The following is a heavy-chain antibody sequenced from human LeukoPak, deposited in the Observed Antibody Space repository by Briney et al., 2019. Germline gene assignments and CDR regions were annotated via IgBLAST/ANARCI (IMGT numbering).Heavy chain of an antibody. CDR3: AREEKDYYDSSGYSDAFDI. J-gene: IGHJ3*02. CDR2: ILYSGST. V-gene: IGHV4-39*07. D-gene: IGHD3-22*01. Sequence: SETLSLNCTVSGGSISSSSYYWGWIRQPPGKGLEWIGNILYSGSTSYNPSLKSRVAILIDTSQNQFSLKLSSVTAADTAVYYCAREEKDYYDSSGYSDAFDIWGQGTMVTVSS. CDR1: GGSISSSSYY.